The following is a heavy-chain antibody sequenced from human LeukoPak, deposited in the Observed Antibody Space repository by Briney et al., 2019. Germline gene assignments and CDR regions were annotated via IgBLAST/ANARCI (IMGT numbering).Heavy chain of an antibody. CDR1: GYTFTSYD. CDR2: MNPNSGNT. CDR3: ARGGLYCSSTSCYAFPFDY. D-gene: IGHD2-2*01. Sequence: ASVKVSCKASGYTFTSYDINWVRQATGQGLEWMGWMNPNSGNTGYAQKFRGRVTMTRNTSISTAYMELSSLRSEDTAVYYCARGGLYCSSTSCYAFPFDYWGQGTLVTVSS. J-gene: IGHJ4*02. V-gene: IGHV1-8*01.